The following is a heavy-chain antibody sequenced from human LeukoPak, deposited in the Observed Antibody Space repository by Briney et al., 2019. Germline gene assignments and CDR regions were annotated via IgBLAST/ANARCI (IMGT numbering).Heavy chain of an antibody. CDR2: IYSGGST. J-gene: IGHJ3*02. CDR1: GLTVSDNY. CDR3: ARSIPAAGNGAFDI. D-gene: IGHD6-13*01. V-gene: IGHV3-66*01. Sequence: GGSLRLSCAASGLTVSDNYMSWVRQAPGKGLEWVSVIYSGGSTNYADSVKGRFTISRDNSKNTLYLQLNSLRAEDTAVYYCARSIPAAGNGAFDIWGQGTMVTFSS.